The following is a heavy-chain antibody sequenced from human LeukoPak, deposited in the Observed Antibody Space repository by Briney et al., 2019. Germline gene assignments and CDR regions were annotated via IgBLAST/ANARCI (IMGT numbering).Heavy chain of an antibody. CDR2: ISVYDGNT. CDR1: GYTFTKYG. Sequence: GASMKVSCKTSGYTFTKYGISWVRQAPGQGPEWMGWISVYDGNTNYAQRLQDRLTLTTATSTDTAHMELRSLRSDDTAVYYCVRARGDRSGYYRYWGQGTLVTVSS. CDR3: VRARGDRSGYYRY. V-gene: IGHV1-18*01. J-gene: IGHJ4*02. D-gene: IGHD3-22*01.